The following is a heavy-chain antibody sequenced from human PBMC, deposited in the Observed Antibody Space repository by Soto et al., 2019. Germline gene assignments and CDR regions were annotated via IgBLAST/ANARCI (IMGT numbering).Heavy chain of an antibody. V-gene: IGHV1-2*04. CDR1: RYTFTGYY. Sequence: QVQLVQSGAEVKKPGASVKVSCQASRYTFTGYYMHWVRQAPGQGLEWMGWINPNSGGTNYAQKFQGWVTMTRDTSISTAYMELSRLRSDDTAVYYCARGPTYYDFWSGSSESFDYWGQGTLVTVSS. CDR3: ARGPTYYDFWSGSSESFDY. CDR2: INPNSGGT. J-gene: IGHJ4*02. D-gene: IGHD3-3*01.